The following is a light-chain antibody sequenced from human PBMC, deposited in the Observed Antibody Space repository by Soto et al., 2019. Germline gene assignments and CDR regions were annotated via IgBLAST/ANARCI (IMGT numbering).Light chain of an antibody. V-gene: IGKV1-39*01. Sequence: DVQMTQTLSSLSASVGDRVTITCRASQSVLNYLNWYQQKPGRAPNLLIYSASTLQSGVPSRFAGSGFGTDFTLTINNLQPEDFATYYCQQSYVTPTFGRGTRLEI. CDR3: QQSYVTPT. CDR2: SAS. J-gene: IGKJ5*01. CDR1: QSVLNY.